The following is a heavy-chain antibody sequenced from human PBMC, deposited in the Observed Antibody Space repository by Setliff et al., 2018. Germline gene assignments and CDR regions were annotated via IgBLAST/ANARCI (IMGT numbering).Heavy chain of an antibody. CDR3: ARGDDSSGYFSY. J-gene: IGHJ4*02. CDR1: GFSISSGYY. CDR2: IHHSGKA. V-gene: IGHV4-38-2*01. D-gene: IGHD3-22*01. Sequence: TLSLTCAVSGFSISSGYYWGWIRQPPGKGLEWIVNIHHSGKAYYNPSLKSRVTMSVDTSKNHVSLKLSSVTAADTAVYYCARGDDSSGYFSYWGQGTLVTVSS.